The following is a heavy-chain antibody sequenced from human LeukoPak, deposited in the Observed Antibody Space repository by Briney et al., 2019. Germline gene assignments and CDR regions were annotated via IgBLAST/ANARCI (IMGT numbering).Heavy chain of an antibody. V-gene: IGHV3-30*04. CDR3: AREGSTSFGDGTPFFDY. CDR1: GFTFSSYA. D-gene: IGHD3-10*01. Sequence: SGGSLRLSCAASGFTFSSYAMHWVRQAPGKGLEWVAVISYDGSNKYYADSVKGRFTISGDNSKNTLYLQMNSLRAEDTAMYYCAREGSTSFGDGTPFFDYWGQGTLVTVSS. CDR2: ISYDGSNK. J-gene: IGHJ4*02.